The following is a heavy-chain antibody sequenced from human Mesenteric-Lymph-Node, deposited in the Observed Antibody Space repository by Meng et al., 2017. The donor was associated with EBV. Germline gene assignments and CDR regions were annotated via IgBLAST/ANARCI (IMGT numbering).Heavy chain of an antibody. CDR3: ARNSDSGSYINY. CDR2: IYYSETT. D-gene: IGHD1-26*01. CDR1: GYSIDTTNW. J-gene: IGHJ4*02. Sequence: QVQLPESGPGLGTPSDTLSLTCAVSGYSIDTTNWWGWIRQPPGKGLEWIGHIYYSETTYNNPSLKGRVTMSIDPSKNQFALKLSSVAAVDTAVYDCARNSDSGSYINYWGQGTLVTVSS. V-gene: IGHV4-28*01.